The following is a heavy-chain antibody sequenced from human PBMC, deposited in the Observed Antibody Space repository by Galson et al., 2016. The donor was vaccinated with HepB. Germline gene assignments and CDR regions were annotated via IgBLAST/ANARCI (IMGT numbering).Heavy chain of an antibody. CDR2: MKPNSGNT. Sequence: SVKVSCKASGYTFTSYDLNWVRQAPGQGLECMGWMKPNSGNTGYEPKFQGRVTLTWDTSISTAYVELSSPTSEGTAVYYCARTLVRGVFGKDVWGQGTTVTVSS. D-gene: IGHD3-10*01. V-gene: IGHV1-8*01. J-gene: IGHJ6*02. CDR3: ARTLVRGVFGKDV. CDR1: GYTFTSYD.